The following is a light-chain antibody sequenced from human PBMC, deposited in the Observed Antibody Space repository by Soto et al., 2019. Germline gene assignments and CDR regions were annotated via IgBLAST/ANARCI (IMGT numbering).Light chain of an antibody. CDR3: QQCGSSPWT. CDR2: AAS. Sequence: EIVLTQSPGTLSLSPGERATLSCRASQSVSSYYLAWYQQKPGQAPRLLIYAASSRATGIPDRFSGGGSGTDFTLTISRLEPEDFAVYYCQQCGSSPWTLGQGTQVDIK. J-gene: IGKJ1*01. CDR1: QSVSSYY. V-gene: IGKV3-20*01.